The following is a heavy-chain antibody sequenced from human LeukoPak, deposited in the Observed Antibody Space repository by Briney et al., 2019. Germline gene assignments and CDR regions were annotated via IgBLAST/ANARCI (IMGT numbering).Heavy chain of an antibody. Sequence: SETLSLTCAVSGGSISSGGYYWSWIRQPPGKGLEWIGEINHSGSTNYNPSLKSRVTISVDTSKNQFSLKLSSVTAADTAVYYCASSGGNLSDYWGQGTLVTVSS. J-gene: IGHJ4*02. CDR3: ASSGGNLSDY. CDR1: GGSISSGGYY. D-gene: IGHD2-15*01. V-gene: IGHV4-34*01. CDR2: INHSGST.